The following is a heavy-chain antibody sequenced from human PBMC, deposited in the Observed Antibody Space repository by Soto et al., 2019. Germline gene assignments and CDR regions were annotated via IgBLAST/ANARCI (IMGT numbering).Heavy chain of an antibody. J-gene: IGHJ4*02. Sequence: QVQLVQSGAELREPGASVRVSCKASAYTFSRYDINWVRQDPGQGLEWMGWVNPNSGNTGYAQKFQGRITMTSDTSISTAYMGLHSLRSEVTAVYYCASAIDKKCEYPRCPDYWGQATLVTVSS. CDR2: VNPNSGNT. V-gene: IGHV1-8*01. CDR3: ASAIDKKCEYPRCPDY. D-gene: IGHD3-16*01. CDR1: AYTFSRYD.